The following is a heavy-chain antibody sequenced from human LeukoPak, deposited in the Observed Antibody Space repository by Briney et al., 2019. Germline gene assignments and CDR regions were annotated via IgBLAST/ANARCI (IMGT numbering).Heavy chain of an antibody. D-gene: IGHD3-3*01. CDR1: GGSISSSNYY. CDR2: IYYSGST. V-gene: IGHV4-39*01. Sequence: SETLSLTCTVSGGSISSSNYYWGWIRQPPGKGLEWIGSIYYSGSTYYHPSLKSRLTISVDTTKNQFPLKLSSVTAADTAVYYCARHGDVSPPFWSGYPIDYWGQGTLVTVSS. CDR3: ARHGDVSPPFWSGYPIDY. J-gene: IGHJ4*02.